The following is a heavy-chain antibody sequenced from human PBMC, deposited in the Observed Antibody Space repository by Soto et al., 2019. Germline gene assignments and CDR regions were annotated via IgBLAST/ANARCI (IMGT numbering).Heavy chain of an antibody. J-gene: IGHJ3*02. D-gene: IGHD3-22*01. V-gene: IGHV3-30*18. CDR2: ISYDGSNK. Sequence: GGSLRLSGTASGFTFSSYGMHWVRQAPGKGLEWVAVISYDGSNKYYADSVKGRFTISRDNSKNTLYLQMNSLRAEDTAVYYCAKEMYYYDSSARSVAFDIWGQGTRVTVSS. CDR3: AKEMYYYDSSARSVAFDI. CDR1: GFTFSSYG.